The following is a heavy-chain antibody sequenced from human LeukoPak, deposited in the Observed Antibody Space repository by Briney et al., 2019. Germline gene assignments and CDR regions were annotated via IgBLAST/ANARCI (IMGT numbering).Heavy chain of an antibody. J-gene: IGHJ3*02. CDR3: ARGLTVTGGLSGDAFDI. D-gene: IGHD4-17*01. CDR1: GGSISSSSYY. CDR2: IYYSGST. Sequence: SETLSLTCTVSGGSISSSSYYWGWIRQPPGKGLEWIGSIYYSGSTYYNPSLKSRVTISVDTSKNQFSLKLSSVTAADTAVYYCARGLTVTGGLSGDAFDIWGQGTMVTVSS. V-gene: IGHV4-39*01.